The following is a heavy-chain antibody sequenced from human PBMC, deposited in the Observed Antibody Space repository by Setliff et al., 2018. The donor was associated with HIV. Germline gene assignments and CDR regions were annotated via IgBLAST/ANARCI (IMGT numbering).Heavy chain of an antibody. D-gene: IGHD3-3*01. J-gene: IGHJ6*02. CDR1: GFTFSSYE. CDR3: ARDYLYYNLYNGSPVYGMDV. Sequence: GSLRLSCAASGFTFSSYEMDWFRQAPGKGLEWVSYITGSSDTIYYADSVKGRFTISRDNAKKSLYLQMNSLRADDTAVYYCARDYLYYNLYNGSPVYGMDVWGQGTTVTVSS. CDR2: ITGSSDTI. V-gene: IGHV3-48*03.